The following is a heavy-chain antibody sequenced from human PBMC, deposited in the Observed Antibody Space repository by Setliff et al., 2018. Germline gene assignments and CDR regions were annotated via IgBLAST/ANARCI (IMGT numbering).Heavy chain of an antibody. J-gene: IGHJ5*02. V-gene: IGHV4-38-2*01. D-gene: IGHD1-26*01. Sequence: SETLSLTCAVSGSAISSGHYWGWIRQPPGKGGLEWIGSFRPSGRTYYNPSLKSRVTISVDTSKNQFSLKLSSVTAADTAVYYCARGSGSYPVWFDPWGQGTLVTVSS. CDR2: FRPSGRT. CDR3: ARGSGSYPVWFDP. CDR1: GSAISSGHY.